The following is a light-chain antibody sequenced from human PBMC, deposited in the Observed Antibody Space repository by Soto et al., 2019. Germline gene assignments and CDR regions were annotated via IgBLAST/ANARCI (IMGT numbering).Light chain of an antibody. V-gene: IGKV1-5*03. CDR3: QQYNAYPRT. CDR2: KAS. Sequence: DIKMTQSPSPLPASVGDRVTIACRATQSISSWLAWYQQKPGKAPKLLIFKASRLESGVPSRFSGSGSGTDFALTSSSLESDDFAIYYCQQYNAYPRTFGPGTKVEV. J-gene: IGKJ1*01. CDR1: QSISSW.